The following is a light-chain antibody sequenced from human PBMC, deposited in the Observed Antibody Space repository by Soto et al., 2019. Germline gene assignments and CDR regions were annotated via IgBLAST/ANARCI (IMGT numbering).Light chain of an antibody. CDR2: DVS. CDR1: SSDVGAYNS. CDR3: RSYTTSVTYV. V-gene: IGLV2-14*01. Sequence: QSALTQPASVSGSPGQSSTISCTGTSSDVGAYNSVSWYQQHPGKAPKLIIYDVSTRPSGISDRFSGSKSGNTASLTISGLQAEDESDYYCRSYTTSVTYVFGTGTKVTVL. J-gene: IGLJ1*01.